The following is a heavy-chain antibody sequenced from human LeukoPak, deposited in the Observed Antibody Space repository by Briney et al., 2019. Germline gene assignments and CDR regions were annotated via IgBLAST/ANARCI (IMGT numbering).Heavy chain of an antibody. J-gene: IGHJ4*02. D-gene: IGHD4-23*01. V-gene: IGHV3-48*04. Sequence: PGRSLRLSCAASGFTFSSYSMNWVRQAPGKGLEWVSYISISTTIYYADSVKGRFTISRDNAKNSLYLQMNSLRAEDTAVYYCARVNYGGPIDYWGQGTLVTVSS. CDR3: ARVNYGGPIDY. CDR2: ISISTTI. CDR1: GFTFSSYS.